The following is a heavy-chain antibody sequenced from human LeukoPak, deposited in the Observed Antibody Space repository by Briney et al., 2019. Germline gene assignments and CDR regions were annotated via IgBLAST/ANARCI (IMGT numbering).Heavy chain of an antibody. D-gene: IGHD2-2*01. CDR2: IRYDGSNK. CDR1: GFTFSSYG. Sequence: PGGSLRLSCAASGFTFSSYGMHWVRQAPGKGLEGVAFIRYDGSNKYYADSVKGRFTISRDNSKNTLYLQMNSLRAEDTAVYYCASIVVPAADFDYWGQGTLVTVSS. CDR3: ASIVVPAADFDY. J-gene: IGHJ4*02. V-gene: IGHV3-30*02.